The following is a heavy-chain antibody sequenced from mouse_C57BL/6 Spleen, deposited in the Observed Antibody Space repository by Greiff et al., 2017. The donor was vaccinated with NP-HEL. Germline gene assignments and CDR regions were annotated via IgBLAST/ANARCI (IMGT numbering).Heavy chain of an antibody. J-gene: IGHJ2*01. V-gene: IGHV5-9-1*02. CDR2: ISSGGDYI. CDR1: GFTFSSYA. CDR3: TRVKDYPYYFDY. D-gene: IGHD2-4*01. Sequence: EVQVVESGEGLVKPGGSLKLSCAASGFTFSSYAMSWVRQTPEKRLEWVAYISSGGDYIYYADTVKGRFTISRDNARNTLYLQMSSLKSEDTAMYYCTRVKDYPYYFDYWGQGTTLTVSS.